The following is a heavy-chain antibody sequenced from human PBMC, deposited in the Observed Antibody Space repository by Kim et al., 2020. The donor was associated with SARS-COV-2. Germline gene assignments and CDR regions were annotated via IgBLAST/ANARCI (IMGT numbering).Heavy chain of an antibody. CDR3: ARMRSGVGWFDP. Sequence: YYTPSLKSRVTISVDTANNTFSLRLSSVTAADTAVYYCARMRSGVGWFDPWGQGTLVTVSS. V-gene: IGHV4-39*02. J-gene: IGHJ5*02. D-gene: IGHD5-12*01.